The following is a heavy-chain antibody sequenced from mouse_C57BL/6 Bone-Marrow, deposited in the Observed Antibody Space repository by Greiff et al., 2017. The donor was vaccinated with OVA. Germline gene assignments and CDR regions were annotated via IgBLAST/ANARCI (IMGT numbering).Heavy chain of an antibody. J-gene: IGHJ2*01. CDR3: ARSREYPYYFDY. D-gene: IGHD5-2*01. Sequence: QVQLQQPGAELVKPGASVKLSCKASGYTFTSYWMQWVKQRPGQGLEWIGEIDPSASYTNYNQKFKGKATLTVDTSSSTAYMQLSSLTSEDSAVYYCARSREYPYYFDYWGQGTTLTVSS. CDR2: IDPSASYT. CDR1: GYTFTSYW. V-gene: IGHV1-50*01.